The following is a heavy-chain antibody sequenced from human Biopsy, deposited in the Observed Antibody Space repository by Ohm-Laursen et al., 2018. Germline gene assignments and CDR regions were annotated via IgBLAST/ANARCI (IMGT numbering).Heavy chain of an antibody. CDR3: ARHSLDDFWSGAHYYFDY. D-gene: IGHD3-3*01. CDR2: VYYSGST. Sequence: SETLSLTWGVSGGSISSRNHYWGWLRQPPGKGLEWIGHVYYSGSTFCNSSLESRVTVSVDTSKNQFHLRLTSMSASDTAVYYCARHSLDDFWSGAHYYFDYWGLGTLVTVSS. V-gene: IGHV4-39*01. CDR1: GGSISSRNHY. J-gene: IGHJ4*02.